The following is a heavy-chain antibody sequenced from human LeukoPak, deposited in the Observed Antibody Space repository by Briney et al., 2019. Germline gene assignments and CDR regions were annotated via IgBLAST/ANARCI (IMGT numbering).Heavy chain of an antibody. J-gene: IGHJ4*02. CDR3: ARDRGSSNWYYFDY. V-gene: IGHV1-69*13. CDR1: GGTFSSYA. Sequence: GASVKVSCKASGGTFSSYAISWVRQAPGQGLEWMGGIIPIFGTTIYAQKFQVRVTITADESTSTAYMELNNLRSEDTAVYYCARDRGSSNWYYFDYWGQGTLVTVSS. CDR2: IIPIFGTT. D-gene: IGHD6-13*01.